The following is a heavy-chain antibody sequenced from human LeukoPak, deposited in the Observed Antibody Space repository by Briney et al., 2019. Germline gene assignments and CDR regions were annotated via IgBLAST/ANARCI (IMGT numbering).Heavy chain of an antibody. CDR3: AREGQSTAFDY. Sequence: GGSLRLSCAASGFTFSTYAMSWVRQAPGKGLEWVSGISGSGGRTYYAGSVKGRFTISRDNSKNTLYLQMNSLRAEDTAVYYCAREGQSTAFDYWGQGTLVTVSS. CDR1: GFTFSTYA. CDR2: ISGSGGRT. V-gene: IGHV3-23*01. D-gene: IGHD5-18*01. J-gene: IGHJ4*02.